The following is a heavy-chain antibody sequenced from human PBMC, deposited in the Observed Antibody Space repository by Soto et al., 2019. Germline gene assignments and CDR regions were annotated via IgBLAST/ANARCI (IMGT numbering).Heavy chain of an antibody. CDR2: IYYSGST. J-gene: IGHJ5*02. CDR3: ARAKKGIAAAENWFDP. CDR1: GGSISSGGYY. V-gene: IGHV4-31*03. D-gene: IGHD6-13*01. Sequence: QVQLQESGPGLVKPSQTLSLTCTGSGGSISSGGYYWSWIRQHPGKGLEWIGYIYYSGSTYYNPSLKSRVTISVDTSKNQFSLKLSSVTAADAAVYYCARAKKGIAAAENWFDPWGQGTLVTVSS.